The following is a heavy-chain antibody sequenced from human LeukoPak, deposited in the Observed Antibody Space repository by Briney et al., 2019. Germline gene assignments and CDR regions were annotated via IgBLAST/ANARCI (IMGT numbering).Heavy chain of an antibody. CDR3: ARFSVYFYYFDY. V-gene: IGHV1-18*01. D-gene: IGHD2-8*01. J-gene: IGHJ4*02. CDR1: GYTFTSYG. Sequence: VSVKVSCKASGYTFTSYGISWVRQAPGQGLEWMGWISAYNGNTNYAQKLQGRVTITTDTSTSTAYMELRSLRSDDTAVYYCARFSVYFYYFDYWGQGTLVTVSS. CDR2: ISAYNGNT.